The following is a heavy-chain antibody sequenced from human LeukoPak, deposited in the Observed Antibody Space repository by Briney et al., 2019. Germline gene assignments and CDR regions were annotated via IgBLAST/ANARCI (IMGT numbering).Heavy chain of an antibody. CDR3: ATAVEWELFSFDY. J-gene: IGHJ4*02. CDR2: FDPEDGET. V-gene: IGHV1-24*01. CDR1: GYTLTELS. Sequence: ASVKVSCKVSGYTLTELSMHWVRQAPGKGLEWMGGFDPEDGETIYAQTFQGRVTMTEDTSTDTAYMELSSQRSEDTAVYYCATAVEWELFSFDYWGQGTLVTVSS. D-gene: IGHD1-26*01.